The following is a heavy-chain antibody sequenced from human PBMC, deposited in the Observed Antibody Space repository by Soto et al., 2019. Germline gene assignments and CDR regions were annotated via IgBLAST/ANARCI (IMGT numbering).Heavy chain of an antibody. J-gene: IGHJ6*02. CDR2: ISAYNGNT. V-gene: IGHV1-18*01. Sequence: ASVKVSCKASGYTFTSYGISWVRQAPGQGLEWMGWISAYNGNTNYAQKLQGRVTMTTDTSTSTAYMELRSLRSDDTAVYYCAREMPYGDYAPYYYYYGMDVWGQGTTVTVSS. D-gene: IGHD4-17*01. CDR3: AREMPYGDYAPYYYYYGMDV. CDR1: GYTFTSYG.